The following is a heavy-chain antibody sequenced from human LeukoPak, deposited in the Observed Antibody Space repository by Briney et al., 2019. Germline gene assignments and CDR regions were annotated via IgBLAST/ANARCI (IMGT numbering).Heavy chain of an antibody. CDR1: GGSINSSSYY. V-gene: IGHV4-39*07. D-gene: IGHD6-13*01. J-gene: IGHJ6*03. CDR2: IYYSGST. Sequence: SETLSLTCTVSGGSINSSSYYWGWIRQPPGKGLEWIGSIYYSGSTYYNPSLKSRVTISVDSSKNQFSLKLSSVTAADTAVYYCARVIAAAGRIYYYYMDVWGKGTTVTVSS. CDR3: ARVIAAAGRIYYYYMDV.